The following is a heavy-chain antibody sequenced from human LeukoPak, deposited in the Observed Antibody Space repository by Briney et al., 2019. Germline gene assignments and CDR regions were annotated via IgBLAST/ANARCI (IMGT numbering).Heavy chain of an antibody. Sequence: GGSLRLSCAASGFTFSNYAMSWVRQAPGKGQEWVSAVSDSGGNTYYADSVKGRFTISRDNSKNTLYLQMNSLRAEDTAVYYCAKDSIAARQGYFDYWGQGTLVTVSS. J-gene: IGHJ4*02. D-gene: IGHD6-6*01. V-gene: IGHV3-23*01. CDR2: VSDSGGNT. CDR3: AKDSIAARQGYFDY. CDR1: GFTFSNYA.